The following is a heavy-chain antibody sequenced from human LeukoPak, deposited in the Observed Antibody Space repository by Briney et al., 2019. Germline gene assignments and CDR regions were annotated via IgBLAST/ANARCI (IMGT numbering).Heavy chain of an antibody. D-gene: IGHD3-22*01. Sequence: GGSLTLSCAASGFTFSSYAMSWVRQAPGKGLEWVSAISGSGGSTYYADSVKGRFTLSRDNSKNTLYLQMNSLRAEDTAVCYCAKTGLYDSSGYYYPYNRFDPWGQGTLVTVSS. V-gene: IGHV3-23*01. CDR1: GFTFSSYA. CDR2: ISGSGGST. CDR3: AKTGLYDSSGYYYPYNRFDP. J-gene: IGHJ5*02.